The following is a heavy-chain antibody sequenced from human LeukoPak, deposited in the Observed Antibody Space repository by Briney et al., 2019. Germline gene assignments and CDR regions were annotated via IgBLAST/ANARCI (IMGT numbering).Heavy chain of an antibody. V-gene: IGHV3-48*01. D-gene: IGHD4-17*01. CDR1: ALAFSSYS. Sequence: GGSLTLSCAPAALAFSSYSMDCVRHAPGEGRGWVSYISSSSSTIYYADYVKRRLTLSRDNAKTSLYLQRNSLRADDTAAYYCARPYYGIFDYWRQGTLVSVPS. J-gene: IGHJ4*02. CDR2: ISSSSSTI. CDR3: ARPYYGIFDY.